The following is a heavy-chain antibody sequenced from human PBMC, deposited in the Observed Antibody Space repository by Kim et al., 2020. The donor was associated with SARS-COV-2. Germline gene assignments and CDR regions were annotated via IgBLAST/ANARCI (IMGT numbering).Heavy chain of an antibody. Sequence: VRGRFTISRDNSKNTLYLRMNSLRAEDTAVYYCASDRDDYDSSGYYSAFDYWGQGTLVTVSS. V-gene: IGHV3-30*01. CDR3: ASDRDDYDSSGYYSAFDY. D-gene: IGHD3-22*01. J-gene: IGHJ4*02.